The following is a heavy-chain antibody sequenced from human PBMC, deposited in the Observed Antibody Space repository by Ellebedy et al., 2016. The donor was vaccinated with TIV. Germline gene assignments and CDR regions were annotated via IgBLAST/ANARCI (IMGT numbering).Heavy chain of an antibody. CDR2: IYSSGRT. CDR1: GGSISSSSYY. Sequence: SETLSLXCSVSGGSISSSSYYCDWIRQPPGKGLEWIGSIYSSGRTHYNPSLESRATISVDTSKSQFSLRLTSVTAADTAVYYCASHRSGIVLVPAHYGMDVWGHGTTVTVSS. J-gene: IGHJ6*02. D-gene: IGHD2-2*01. V-gene: IGHV4-39*01. CDR3: ASHRSGIVLVPAHYGMDV.